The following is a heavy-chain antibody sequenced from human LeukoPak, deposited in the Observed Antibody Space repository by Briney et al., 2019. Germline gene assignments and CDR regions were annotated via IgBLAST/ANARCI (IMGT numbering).Heavy chain of an antibody. CDR3: AKRSTKDSGFDF. J-gene: IGHJ4*02. Sequence: PSETLSLTCAVSGASISSGYYYWTWLRQPPGEGLGWIGTIYDSGNTYYNPSLRGRVTISLDTPMSQFSLHLSSVTAADTAVYYCAKRSTKDSGFDFWGQGTLVTVSS. D-gene: IGHD1-26*01. CDR2: IYDSGNT. V-gene: IGHV4-39*01. CDR1: GASISSGYYY.